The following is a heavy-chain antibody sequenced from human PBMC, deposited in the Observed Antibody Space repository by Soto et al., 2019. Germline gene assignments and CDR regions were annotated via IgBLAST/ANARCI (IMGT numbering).Heavy chain of an antibody. CDR2: IYSNGYT. CDR1: GDSISSGGYY. V-gene: IGHV4-31*03. Sequence: SETLSLTCTVSGDSISSGGYYWSWIRQLPGKGLEWIGYIYSNGYTYYSPSLESRVTISLDTSNNQFSLKLTSVTAADTAVYYCARVRLLGGMDVWGQGTAVTISS. J-gene: IGHJ6*02. D-gene: IGHD2-15*01. CDR3: ARVRLLGGMDV.